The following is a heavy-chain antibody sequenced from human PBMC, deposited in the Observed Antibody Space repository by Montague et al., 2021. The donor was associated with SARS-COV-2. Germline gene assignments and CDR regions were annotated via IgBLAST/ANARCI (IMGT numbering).Heavy chain of an antibody. CDR2: ISYDGSNK. D-gene: IGHD4-17*01. J-gene: IGHJ4*02. Sequence: SLRLSCAASGFTFSSYAMHWVRQAPGKGLEWVAVISYDGSNKYYXDSVKGRFTISRDNSKNTLYLQMNSLRAEDTAVYYCARDGDDYGDYYAYFDYWGQGTLVTVSS. CDR1: GFTFSSYA. V-gene: IGHV3-30*04. CDR3: ARDGDDYGDYYAYFDY.